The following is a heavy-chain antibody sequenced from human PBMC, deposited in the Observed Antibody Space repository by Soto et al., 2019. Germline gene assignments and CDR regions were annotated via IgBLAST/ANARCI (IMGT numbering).Heavy chain of an antibody. D-gene: IGHD3-22*01. J-gene: IGHJ5*02. CDR3: ARAPYYYDSSGYSLNWFDP. Sequence: SVKVSCKASGVTFSSYAISWGRQAPGQGLEWMGGIIPSFGTANYAQKFQGRVTITADESTSTAYMELSSLRSEDTAVYYCARAPYYYDSSGYSLNWFDPWGQGTLVTVSS. CDR2: IIPSFGTA. V-gene: IGHV1-69*13. CDR1: GVTFSSYA.